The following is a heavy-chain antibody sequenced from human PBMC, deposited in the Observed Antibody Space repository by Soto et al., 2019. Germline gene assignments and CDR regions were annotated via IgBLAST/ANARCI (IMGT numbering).Heavy chain of an antibody. Sequence: QVQLVQSGAEVKKPGSSVKVSCKASGGTFSSYAIDWVRQAPGQGLEWMGGIIPIFGTTNYAQKLQGRVKRTADESTRTAYMELSTLTSEDTAVYYCARGTVTGSEYNYYYYGMDVWGQGTTVTVSS. CDR3: ARGTVTGSEYNYYYYGMDV. V-gene: IGHV1-69*12. CDR2: IIPIFGTT. D-gene: IGHD1-1*01. CDR1: GGTFSSYA. J-gene: IGHJ6*02.